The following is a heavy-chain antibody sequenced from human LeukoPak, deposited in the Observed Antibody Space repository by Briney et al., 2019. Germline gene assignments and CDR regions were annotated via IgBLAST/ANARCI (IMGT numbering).Heavy chain of an antibody. D-gene: IGHD6-13*01. CDR2: IYYSGST. Sequence: SETLSLTCTVSGGSMNNYYWTWIRQPPGKGLEWIGYIYYSGSTNYNPSLKSRVTLSVDTSKNQFSLKLNSVTAADTAVYYCARLSGYSSSWVDYWGQGTLVTVSS. J-gene: IGHJ4*02. V-gene: IGHV4-59*08. CDR1: GGSMNNYY. CDR3: ARLSGYSSSWVDY.